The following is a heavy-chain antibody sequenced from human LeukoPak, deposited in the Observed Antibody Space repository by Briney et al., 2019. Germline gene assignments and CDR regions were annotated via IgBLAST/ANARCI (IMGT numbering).Heavy chain of an antibody. V-gene: IGHV3-23*01. CDR3: AKVIPRQILVVGPGGDY. CDR2: ISGSGGST. Sequence: GGSLRLSCAASGFTFSSYAMSWVRQAPGKGLEWVSAISGSGGSTYYADSVKGRFTISRDNSKNTLYLQMNSLRAEDTAVYYCAKVIPRQILVVGPGGDYWGQGTLVTVSS. J-gene: IGHJ4*02. CDR1: GFTFSSYA. D-gene: IGHD2-8*02.